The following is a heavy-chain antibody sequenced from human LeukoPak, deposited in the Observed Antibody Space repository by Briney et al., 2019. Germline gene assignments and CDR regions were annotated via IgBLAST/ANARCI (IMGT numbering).Heavy chain of an antibody. V-gene: IGHV3-11*06. CDR1: GFTFSDYY. J-gene: IGHJ4*02. D-gene: IGHD1-1*01. CDR3: ARSGVHGRTFDY. CDR2: ISSSSSYT. Sequence: GGSLRLSCAASGFTFSDYYMSWIRQAPGKGLEWVSYISSSSSYTNYADSVKGRLTISRDNAKNSLYLQMNSLRAEDTAVYYCARSGVHGRTFDYWGQGTLVTVSS.